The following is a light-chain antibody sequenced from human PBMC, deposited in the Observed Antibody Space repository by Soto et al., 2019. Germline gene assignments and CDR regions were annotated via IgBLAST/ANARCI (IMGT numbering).Light chain of an antibody. Sequence: EIVMTQSPATLSVSPGERATLSCRASQSVSSNLAWYQQKPGQAPRLLIYGASTMATGIPARFSGSGSGTEFTLTISSLQSGDFAVYYCQKYNNWPPLTFGGGTKMEIK. CDR3: QKYNNWPPLT. CDR1: QSVSSN. V-gene: IGKV3-15*01. J-gene: IGKJ4*01. CDR2: GAS.